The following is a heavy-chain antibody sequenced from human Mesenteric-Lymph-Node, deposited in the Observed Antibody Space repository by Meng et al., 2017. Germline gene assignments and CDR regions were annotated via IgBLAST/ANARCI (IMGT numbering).Heavy chain of an antibody. CDR3: ARVEVGITSGDY. V-gene: IGHV1-2*02. J-gene: IGHJ4*02. D-gene: IGHD1-26*01. Sequence: QVQLVQSGAEVKKPGASVKVSCKASGYTFTGYYMHWVRQAPGQGLEWMGWINPNSGGTNYAQTLQGRVTMTTDTSTSTAYMELRSLRSDDTAVYYCARVEVGITSGDYWGQGTLVTVSS. CDR1: GYTFTGYY. CDR2: INPNSGGT.